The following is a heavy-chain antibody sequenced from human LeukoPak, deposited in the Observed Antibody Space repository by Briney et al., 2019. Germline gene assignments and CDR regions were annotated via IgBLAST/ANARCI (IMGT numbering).Heavy chain of an antibody. Sequence: PGGSLRLSCAASGFTFSSYSMNWVRQAPGKGLEWVSSISSSSSYIYYADSVKGRFTISRDSSKNTLYLQMNSLRTEDTAVYYCATLYGGQRADGYWGQGTLVTVSS. CDR2: ISSSSSYI. CDR3: ATLYGGQRADGY. D-gene: IGHD4-23*01. V-gene: IGHV3-21*04. CDR1: GFTFSSYS. J-gene: IGHJ4*02.